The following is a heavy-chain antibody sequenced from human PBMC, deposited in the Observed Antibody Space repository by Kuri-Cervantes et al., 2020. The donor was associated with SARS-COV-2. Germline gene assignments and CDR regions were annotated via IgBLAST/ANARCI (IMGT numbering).Heavy chain of an antibody. D-gene: IGHD6-13*01. CDR1: GFTFRSYS. J-gene: IGHJ4*02. CDR2: IDSSSDYI. CDR3: ARGYEARYSSSWYLDY. V-gene: IGHV3-21*01. Sequence: GESLKISCAASGFTFRSYSMNWVRQTPGKGLEWVSSIDSSSDYIYYADSVKGRFTISRDNANNSLSLQMNSLGAEDTAVYYCARGYEARYSSSWYLDYWGQGTLVTVSS.